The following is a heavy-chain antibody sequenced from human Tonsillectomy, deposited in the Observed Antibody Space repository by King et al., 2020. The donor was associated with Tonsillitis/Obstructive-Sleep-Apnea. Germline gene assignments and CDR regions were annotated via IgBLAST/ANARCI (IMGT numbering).Heavy chain of an antibody. Sequence: QLVQSGAEVKKPGSSGKVSCKASGGTFSNYAINWVRQAPGQGLEWMGRIIPIIGIPNYAQKFQGRVTITADKSTNSAYMELSSLRSEDTAVYYCAHPVSPNDYYDTSGFRDAFDVWGQGTMVTVPS. CDR3: AHPVSPNDYYDTSGFRDAFDV. CDR2: IIPIIGIP. V-gene: IGHV1-69*09. CDR1: GGTFSNYA. J-gene: IGHJ3*01. D-gene: IGHD3-22*01.